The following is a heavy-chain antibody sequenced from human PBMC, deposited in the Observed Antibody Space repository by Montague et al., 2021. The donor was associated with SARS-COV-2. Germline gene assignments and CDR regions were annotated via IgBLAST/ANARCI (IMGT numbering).Heavy chain of an antibody. CDR1: GGSTTNYY. CDR2: IHASGIS. V-gene: IGHV4-4*07. J-gene: IGHJ5*02. CDR3: ARGRFYYDSGELGS. Sequence: SETLSLTCTVFGGSTTNYYWSWIRQPAGKGLEWIGRIHASGISTYNPSLETRVTMSVDTSKNQFSLKLSSVTAADTAVYYCARGRFYYDSGELGSWGQGTLVTVSS. D-gene: IGHD3-22*01.